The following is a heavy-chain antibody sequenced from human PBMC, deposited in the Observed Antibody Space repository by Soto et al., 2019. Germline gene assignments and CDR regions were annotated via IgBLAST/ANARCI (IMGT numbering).Heavy chain of an antibody. CDR1: GGSITSGGYY. CDR3: ARLAGEEDIAY. D-gene: IGHD5-12*01. Sequence: QVQLQESGPGLVKPSQTLSLTCTVSGGSITSGGYYWTWIRQHPGKGLEWIGYIYYSGSTYYNPSLKSRVTISIDTSKNQFALKLSSVTAADTAVYYCARLAGEEDIAYWGQGTLVTVSP. J-gene: IGHJ4*02. V-gene: IGHV4-31*03. CDR2: IYYSGST.